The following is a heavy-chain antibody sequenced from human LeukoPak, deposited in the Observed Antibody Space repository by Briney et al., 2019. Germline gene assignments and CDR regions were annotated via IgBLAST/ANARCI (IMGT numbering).Heavy chain of an antibody. Sequence: PGGSLRLSCAASGFTFSSYWMSWVRQAPGKGLEWVANIKQDGSEKYYVDSVKGRFTISRDNAKNSLYLQMNSLRAEDTAVYYCAGGYSSGWYENYYYYMDVWGKGTTVTVSS. J-gene: IGHJ6*03. CDR2: IKQDGSEK. CDR1: GFTFSSYW. CDR3: AGGYSSGWYENYYYYMDV. V-gene: IGHV3-7*04. D-gene: IGHD6-19*01.